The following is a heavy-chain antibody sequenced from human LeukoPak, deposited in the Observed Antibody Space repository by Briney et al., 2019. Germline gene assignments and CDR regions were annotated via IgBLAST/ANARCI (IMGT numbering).Heavy chain of an antibody. V-gene: IGHV4-59*12. Sequence: SETLSLTCTVSGGSISSYYWSWIRQPPGKGLEWIGHIYYSGSTNYNPSLKSRVTISVDRSKNQFSLKLSSVTAADTAVYYCAREVRGSGSYYEIDYWGQGTLVTVSS. CDR2: IYYSGST. J-gene: IGHJ4*02. CDR3: AREVRGSGSYYEIDY. CDR1: GGSISSYY. D-gene: IGHD1-26*01.